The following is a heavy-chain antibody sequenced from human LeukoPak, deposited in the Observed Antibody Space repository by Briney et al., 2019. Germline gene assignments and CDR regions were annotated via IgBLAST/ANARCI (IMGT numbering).Heavy chain of an antibody. Sequence: GASVKVSCKASGGTSRNYAINWVRQAPGQGLEWMGGIIPIFGTANYAQKFQGRVTITADESTRTSYMDLNSLGSEDTAVYYCARDGESAVVVVRAAYFDFWGQGTLVTVSS. J-gene: IGHJ4*02. D-gene: IGHD3-22*01. V-gene: IGHV1-69*13. CDR3: ARDGESAVVVVRAAYFDF. CDR2: IIPIFGTA. CDR1: GGTSRNYA.